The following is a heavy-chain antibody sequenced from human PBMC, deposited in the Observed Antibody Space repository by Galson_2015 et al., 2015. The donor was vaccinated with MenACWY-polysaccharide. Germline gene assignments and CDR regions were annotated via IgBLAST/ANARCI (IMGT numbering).Heavy chain of an antibody. J-gene: IGHJ4*02. D-gene: IGHD3-16*01. Sequence: VRQVPGRGLEYVSAIYPSGATYYRDSVRGRFTMSRDAFQNSLYLQMNNLRVEDTAIYFCARESNWAYDSWGTGTLVTVSS. CDR2: IYPSGAT. CDR3: ARESNWAYDS. V-gene: IGHV3-53*01.